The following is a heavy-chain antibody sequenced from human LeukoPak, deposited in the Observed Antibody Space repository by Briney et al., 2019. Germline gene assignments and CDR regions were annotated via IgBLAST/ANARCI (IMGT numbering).Heavy chain of an antibody. Sequence: SETLSLTCTVSGGSISSYYWSLIRQPPGKGLEWIGYIYYSGSTNYNPSLKSRVTISVDTSKNQFSLKLSSVTAADTAVYYCARVRSGDFWSGYSYDFDYWGQGTLVTVSS. CDR2: IYYSGST. CDR1: GGSISSYY. D-gene: IGHD3-3*01. V-gene: IGHV4-59*01. CDR3: ARVRSGDFWSGYSYDFDY. J-gene: IGHJ4*02.